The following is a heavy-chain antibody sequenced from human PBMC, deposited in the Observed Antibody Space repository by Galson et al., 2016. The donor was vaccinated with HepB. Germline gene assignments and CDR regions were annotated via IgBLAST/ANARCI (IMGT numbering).Heavy chain of an antibody. CDR2: TYYRSKWYN. CDR3: ARAGFFDRLLIDAFDI. Sequence: CAISGDSVFSTSVAWNWIRQSPSRGLEWLGRTYYRSKWYNNYAVSGKSRITVSLDTSNDQLSLNLTSFSAADTAVYYCARAGFFDRLLIDAFDIWGRGTMVTVSS. D-gene: IGHD3-9*01. V-gene: IGHV6-1*01. J-gene: IGHJ3*02. CDR1: GDSVFSTSVA.